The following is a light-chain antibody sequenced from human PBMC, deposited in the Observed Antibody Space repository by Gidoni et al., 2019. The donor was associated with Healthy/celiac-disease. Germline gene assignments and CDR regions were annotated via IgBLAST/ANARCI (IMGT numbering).Light chain of an antibody. Sequence: IQMTQSPSTLSASVGDRVTITCLASQSISSWLAWYQQNPGKAPKLLIYKASSLESGVPSRFSGSGSGTEFTLTISSLQPDDFATYYCQQYNSFTFGPGTKVDIK. CDR2: KAS. V-gene: IGKV1-5*03. CDR1: QSISSW. J-gene: IGKJ3*01. CDR3: QQYNSFT.